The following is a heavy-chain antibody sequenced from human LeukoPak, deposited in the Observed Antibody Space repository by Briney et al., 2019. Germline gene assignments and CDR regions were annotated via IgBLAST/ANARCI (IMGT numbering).Heavy chain of an antibody. V-gene: IGHV3-30-3*01. CDR1: GFTFSSYA. Sequence: PGGSLRLSCAASGFTFSSYAMHWVRQAPGKGLEWVAVISYDGSNKYYADSVKGRFTISRDNSKNTLYLQMNSLRAEDTAVYYCARWLLWFGESPGFDYWGQGTLVTVSS. CDR3: ARWLLWFGESPGFDY. D-gene: IGHD3-10*01. CDR2: ISYDGSNK. J-gene: IGHJ4*02.